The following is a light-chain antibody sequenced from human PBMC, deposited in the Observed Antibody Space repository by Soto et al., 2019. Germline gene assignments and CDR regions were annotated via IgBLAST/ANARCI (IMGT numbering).Light chain of an antibody. Sequence: QSVLTQPPSASGTPGQRVTISCSGSYSNFGSNIVNWYQHFPGTAPKLLIYNNNKRPSGVPDRCSASKSGTSVSLAISGLQSEDEAIYYCASWDDSLNDVLFGGGTKVTVL. CDR2: NNN. J-gene: IGLJ2*01. V-gene: IGLV1-44*01. CDR1: YSNFGSNI. CDR3: ASWDDSLNDVL.